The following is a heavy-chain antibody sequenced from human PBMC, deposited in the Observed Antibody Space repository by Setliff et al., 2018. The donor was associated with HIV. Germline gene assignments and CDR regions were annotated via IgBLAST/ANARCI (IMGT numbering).Heavy chain of an antibody. J-gene: IGHJ4*02. Sequence: PGGSLRLSCAASGFIFSAYAMRWVRQGPEKGLEWVSAITDGGGTTYYADSVKGRFTISRDNSKNTLYLQMNSLRAEDTALYYCVKDWGADDSKPWLSYWGQGTLVTVSS. CDR3: VKDWGADDSKPWLSY. D-gene: IGHD3-22*01. CDR2: ITDGGGTT. CDR1: GFIFSAYA. V-gene: IGHV3-23*01.